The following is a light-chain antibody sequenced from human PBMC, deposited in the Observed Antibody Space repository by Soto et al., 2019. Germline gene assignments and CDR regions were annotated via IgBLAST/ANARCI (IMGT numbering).Light chain of an antibody. CDR2: GAY. V-gene: IGKV3-20*01. CDR1: QSVSSSY. Sequence: IVRTRAPGTLSVSLWGRATFNYKTSQSVSSSYLAWYRQRPGQAPRLLIYGAYSRAIGIPDRFSGSGSGTDFTLTISRLEPEAFAAYYCQQYGSSPRTFGPGTKVDI. J-gene: IGKJ1*01. CDR3: QQYGSSPRT.